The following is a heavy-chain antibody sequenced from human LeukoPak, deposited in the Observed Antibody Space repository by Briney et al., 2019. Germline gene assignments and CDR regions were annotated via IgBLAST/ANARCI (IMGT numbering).Heavy chain of an antibody. V-gene: IGHV5-51*01. Sequence: GESLKISCKGGGYSFTNYWIVWVRQMPGKGLEWMGVIYYDDSETQYSPSFQGQVTISADKSISTAYMQWSSLKASDTAMYYCARRVDYGDYDVGRHWFDPWGQGTLVTVSS. D-gene: IGHD4-17*01. CDR3: ARRVDYGDYDVGRHWFDP. CDR1: GYSFTNYW. J-gene: IGHJ5*02. CDR2: IYYDDSET.